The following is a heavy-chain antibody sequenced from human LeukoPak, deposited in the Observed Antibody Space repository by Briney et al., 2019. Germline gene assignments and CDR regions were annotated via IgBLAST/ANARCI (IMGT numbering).Heavy chain of an antibody. CDR3: ARTSGYYYVDS. Sequence: SETLSLTCTVSGGSINSGHYYWSWIRQVPGKGLEWIGYIFHSGSTYYNPSLKSRLSISVDTSKNQFSLKLSSVTAADAAVYYCARTSGYYYVDSWGQGTLVAVSS. J-gene: IGHJ4*02. CDR1: GGSINSGHYY. CDR2: IFHSGST. V-gene: IGHV4-31*03. D-gene: IGHD3-9*01.